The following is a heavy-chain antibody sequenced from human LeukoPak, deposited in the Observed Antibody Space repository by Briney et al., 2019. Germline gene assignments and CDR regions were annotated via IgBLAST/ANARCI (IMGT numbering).Heavy chain of an antibody. D-gene: IGHD3-22*01. CDR3: ARKPYYYDSSGYYPFDY. CDR2: INPNSGGT. Sequence: GASVKVSCKASGYTFTGYYMHWVRQAPGQGLEWMGWINPNSGGTNYAQKFQGRVAMTRDTSISTAYMELSRLRSDDTAVYYCARKPYYYDSSGYYPFDYWGQGTLVTVSS. CDR1: GYTFTGYY. V-gene: IGHV1-2*02. J-gene: IGHJ4*02.